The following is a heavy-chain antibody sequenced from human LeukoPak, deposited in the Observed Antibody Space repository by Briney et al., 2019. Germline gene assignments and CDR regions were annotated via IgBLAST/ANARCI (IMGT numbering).Heavy chain of an antibody. Sequence: ASVMVSCKASGYTFTSYYMHWVRQAPGQGLEWMGIINPSGGSTSYAQKFQGRVTMTRYTSTSTAYMELRSLRSDDTAVYYCARGAVRLLLFGDSGRKSKTYFDYWGQGTLVTVSS. J-gene: IGHJ4*02. CDR1: GYTFTSYY. CDR3: ARGAVRLLLFGDSGRKSKTYFDY. D-gene: IGHD3-10*01. V-gene: IGHV1-46*01. CDR2: INPSGGST.